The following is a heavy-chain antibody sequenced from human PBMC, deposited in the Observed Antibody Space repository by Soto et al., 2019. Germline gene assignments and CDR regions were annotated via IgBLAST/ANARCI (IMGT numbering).Heavy chain of an antibody. CDR1: GFTFSSYA. CDR3: AKDSAAVGATTSNPPGAFDI. CDR2: ISGSGGST. D-gene: IGHD1-26*01. V-gene: IGHV3-23*01. Sequence: GGSLRLSCAASGFTFSSYAMSWVRQAPGKGLEWVSAISGSGGSTYYADSVKGRFTISRDNSKNTLYLQMNSLRAEDTAVYYCAKDSAAVGATTSNPPGAFDIWGQGTMVTVSS. J-gene: IGHJ3*02.